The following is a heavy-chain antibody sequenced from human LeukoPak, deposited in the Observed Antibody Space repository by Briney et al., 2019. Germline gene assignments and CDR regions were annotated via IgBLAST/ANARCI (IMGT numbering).Heavy chain of an antibody. CDR2: IIPIFGTA. CDR3: AKNRGHCVDGVCHNYYYMDV. Sequence: SVKVSCKASGGTFSSYAISWVRQAPGQGLEWMGGIIPIFGTANYAQKFQGRVTITTDESTSTAYMELSSLRSEDTAVYYCAKNRGHCVDGVCHNYYYMDVWGRGTTVTVSS. D-gene: IGHD2-8*02. CDR1: GGTFSSYA. V-gene: IGHV1-69*05. J-gene: IGHJ6*03.